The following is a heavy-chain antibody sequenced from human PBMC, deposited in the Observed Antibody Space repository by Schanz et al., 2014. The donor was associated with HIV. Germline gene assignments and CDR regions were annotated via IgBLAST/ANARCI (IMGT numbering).Heavy chain of an antibody. J-gene: IGHJ4*02. CDR2: ISESGGRT. D-gene: IGHD3-22*01. CDR3: AKPEYDSRGNSQSHFDY. V-gene: IGHV3-23*04. CDR1: GFTFSTND. Sequence: VQLVESGGGVVQPGRSLRLSCAASGFTFSTNDMHWVRQVPGKGLEWVAVISESGGRTYYADSVNGRFTISRDNSKNTLYLQMTTLRIDDTAVYYCAKPEYDSRGNSQSHFDYWGQGTLVTVSS.